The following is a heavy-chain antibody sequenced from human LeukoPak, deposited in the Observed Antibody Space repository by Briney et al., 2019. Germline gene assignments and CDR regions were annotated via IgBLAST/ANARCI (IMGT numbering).Heavy chain of an antibody. D-gene: IGHD6-6*01. J-gene: IGHJ4*02. CDR2: IYYSGST. V-gene: IGHV4-59*01. CDR3: ARVGAFSSIAAPVRYFDS. Sequence: PSETLSLTCAVSGGSISSYYWSWIRQPPGKGLEWIGYIYYSGSTNYNPSLKSRVTISVDTSKNQFSLKLSSVTAADTAVYYCARVGAFSSIAAPVRYFDSWGQGTLVTVSS. CDR1: GGSISSYY.